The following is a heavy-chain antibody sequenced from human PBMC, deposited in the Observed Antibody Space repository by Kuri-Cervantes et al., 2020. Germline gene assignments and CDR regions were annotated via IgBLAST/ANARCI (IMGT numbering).Heavy chain of an antibody. CDR2: ISYDGSNK. CDR3: ARVVPSQGSGYSYGTLDY. D-gene: IGHD5-18*01. Sequence: GGSLRLSCAASGFTFSSYGMHWVRQAPGKGLEWVAVISYDGSNKYYADSVKGRFTISRDNAKNSLYLQMNSLRAEDTAVYYCARVVPSQGSGYSYGTLDYWGQGTLVTVSS. J-gene: IGHJ4*02. V-gene: IGHV3-30*03. CDR1: GFTFSSYG.